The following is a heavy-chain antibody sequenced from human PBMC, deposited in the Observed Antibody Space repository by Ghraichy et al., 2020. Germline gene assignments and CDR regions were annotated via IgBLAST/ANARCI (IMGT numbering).Heavy chain of an antibody. CDR2: INYSGST. Sequence: SETLSLTCAVYGGSFSGYYWSWIRQPPGKGLEWIGEINYSGSTNYNPSLKSRVTISVDTSKNQFSLKLSSVTAADTAVYYCARGAPPPPRDIVVVVAASYTYYGMDVWGQGTPFTVSS. CDR3: ARGAPPPPRDIVVVVAASYTYYGMDV. CDR1: GGSFSGYY. D-gene: IGHD2-15*01. J-gene: IGHJ6*02. V-gene: IGHV4-34*01.